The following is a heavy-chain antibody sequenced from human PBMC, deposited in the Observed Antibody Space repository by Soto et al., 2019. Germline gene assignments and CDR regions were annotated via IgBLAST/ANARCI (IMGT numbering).Heavy chain of an antibody. D-gene: IGHD3-22*01. Sequence: PGESLKISCKGSGYSLTSYWIGWVRQMPGKGLEWMGIIYPGDSDTRYSPSFQGQVTISADKSISTAYLQWSSLKASDTAMYYCARKRTYYYDSSDAFDIWGQGTMVTVSS. CDR2: IYPGDSDT. CDR3: ARKRTYYYDSSDAFDI. V-gene: IGHV5-51*01. CDR1: GYSLTSYW. J-gene: IGHJ3*02.